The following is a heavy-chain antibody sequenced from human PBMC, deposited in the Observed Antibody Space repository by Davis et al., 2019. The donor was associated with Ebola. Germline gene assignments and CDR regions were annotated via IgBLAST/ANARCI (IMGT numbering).Heavy chain of an antibody. V-gene: IGHV1-69*10. J-gene: IGHJ6*02. Sequence: AASVKVSCKASGGTFSSYAISWVRQAPGQGLEWMGGIIPIFGIANYAQKFQGRVTITADKSTSTAYMELSSLRSEDTAVYYCARVGLPKQHPTGMDVWGQGTTVTVSS. CDR2: IIPIFGIA. D-gene: IGHD6-13*01. CDR1: GGTFSSYA. CDR3: ARVGLPKQHPTGMDV.